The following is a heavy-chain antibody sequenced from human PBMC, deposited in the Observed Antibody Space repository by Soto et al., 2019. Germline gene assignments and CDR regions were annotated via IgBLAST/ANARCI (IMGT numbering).Heavy chain of an antibody. CDR3: AKGLDYDFWSGETIPYYYGMDV. CDR2: ISWNSGSI. D-gene: IGHD3-3*01. V-gene: IGHV3-9*01. Sequence: PGGSLRLSCAASGFTFDDYAMHWVRQAPGKGLEWVSGISWNSGSIGYADSVKGRFTISRDNAKNSLYLQMNSLRAEDTAVYYCAKGLDYDFWSGETIPYYYGMDVWGQGTTVTVSS. J-gene: IGHJ6*02. CDR1: GFTFDDYA.